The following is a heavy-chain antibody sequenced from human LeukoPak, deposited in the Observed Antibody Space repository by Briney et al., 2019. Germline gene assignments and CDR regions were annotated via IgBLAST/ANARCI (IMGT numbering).Heavy chain of an antibody. Sequence: ASVKVSCKASGYTFTGYYMHWVRQAPGQGLEWMGRINPNSGGTNYPQKFQGRVTMTRDTSISTAYMELSRLRSDDTAVYYCARGELGPNWFDPWGQGTLVTVSS. J-gene: IGHJ5*02. CDR2: INPNSGGT. CDR1: GYTFTGYY. D-gene: IGHD1-7*01. V-gene: IGHV1-2*06. CDR3: ARGELGPNWFDP.